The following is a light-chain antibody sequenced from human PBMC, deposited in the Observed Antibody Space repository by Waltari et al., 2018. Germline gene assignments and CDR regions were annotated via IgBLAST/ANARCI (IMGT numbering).Light chain of an antibody. CDR2: DVS. V-gene: IGKV3-11*01. CDR1: QSVANY. CDR3: QQRNKWPVT. Sequence: DIVLTQSPATLSLSPGERATLPCRSSQSVANYLAWYQHKPGQAPRLLIYDVSNRATDIPARFSGSGFATDFTLTISDLKPEDIAVYYCQQRNKWPVTFGGGTKVEIK. J-gene: IGKJ4*01.